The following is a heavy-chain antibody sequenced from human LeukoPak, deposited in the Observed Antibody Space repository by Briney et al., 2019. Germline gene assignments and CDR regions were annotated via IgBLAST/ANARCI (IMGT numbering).Heavy chain of an antibody. CDR1: GFTFSSYA. V-gene: IGHV3-23*01. Sequence: GGSLRLSCVASGFTFSSYALNWVRQTPGKGLEWVSTISGSGASTYYADAVRGRFTISRDNSRDTLQLQMNSLRAEDTAVYYCARGGGRSYSDAFDIWGQGTVVTVSS. D-gene: IGHD1-26*01. J-gene: IGHJ3*02. CDR2: ISGSGAST. CDR3: ARGGGRSYSDAFDI.